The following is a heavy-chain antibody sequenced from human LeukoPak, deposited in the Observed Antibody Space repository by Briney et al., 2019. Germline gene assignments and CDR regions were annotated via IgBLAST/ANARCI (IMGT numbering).Heavy chain of an antibody. D-gene: IGHD5-18*01. CDR3: ASWMDTAMVWGSNDY. CDR1: GFTFSSYA. V-gene: IGHV3-30-3*01. Sequence: GRSLRLSCAASGFTFSSYAMHWVRQAPGKGLEWVAVISYDGSNKYYADSVKGRFTISRDNSKNTLYLQMNSLRAEDTAVYYCASWMDTAMVWGSNDYWGQGTLVTVSS. J-gene: IGHJ4*02. CDR2: ISYDGSNK.